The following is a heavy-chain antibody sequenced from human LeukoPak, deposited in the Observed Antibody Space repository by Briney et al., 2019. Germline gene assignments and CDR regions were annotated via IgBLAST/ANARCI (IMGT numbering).Heavy chain of an antibody. D-gene: IGHD6-6*01. CDR1: GFTFSSYA. CDR3: AKEGDKQLPYYYYGMDV. V-gene: IGHV3-23*01. CDR2: ISGSGGST. J-gene: IGHJ6*02. Sequence: GGSLRLSCAASGFTFSSYAMSWVRQAPGKGLEWVSAISGSGGSTYYADSVKGRFTISRDNSKNTLYPQMNSLRAEDTAVYYCAKEGDKQLPYYYYGMDVWGQGTTVTVSS.